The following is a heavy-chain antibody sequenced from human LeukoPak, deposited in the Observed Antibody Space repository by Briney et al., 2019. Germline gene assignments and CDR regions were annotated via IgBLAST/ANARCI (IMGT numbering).Heavy chain of an antibody. CDR2: INHSGNT. CDR1: GGSFSGYY. V-gene: IGHV4-34*01. D-gene: IGHD5-12*01. CDR3: ARRAWLRSWYYFGY. J-gene: IGHJ4*02. Sequence: SETLSLTCAVYGGSFSGYYWSWIRQPPGKGLEWIGEINHSGNTNYNPSLKSRVTISVDTSKNQFSLKLSSVTAADTAVYYCARRAWLRSWYYFGYWGQGTLVTVSS.